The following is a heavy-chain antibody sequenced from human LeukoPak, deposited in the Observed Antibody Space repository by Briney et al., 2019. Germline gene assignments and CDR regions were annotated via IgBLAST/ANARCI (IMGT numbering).Heavy chain of an antibody. Sequence: PSETLSLTCTVSGGSISSYYWSWIRQPPGKGLEWIGEINHSGSTNYNPSLKSRVTISVDTSKNQFSLKLSSVTAADTAVYYCARLYGYGYRYYFDYWGQGTLVTVSS. CDR1: GGSISSYY. CDR2: INHSGST. CDR3: ARLYGYGYRYYFDY. V-gene: IGHV4-34*01. D-gene: IGHD5-18*01. J-gene: IGHJ4*02.